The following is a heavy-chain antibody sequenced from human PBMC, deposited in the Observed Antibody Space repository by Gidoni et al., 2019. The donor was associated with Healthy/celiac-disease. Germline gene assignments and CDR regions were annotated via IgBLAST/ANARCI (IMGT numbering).Heavy chain of an antibody. J-gene: IGHJ4*02. CDR2: IIPIFGTA. V-gene: IGHV1-69*01. CDR3: ARASQWELMGEFDY. D-gene: IGHD1-26*01. Sequence: GSSFSSYAISWVRQAPGQGLEWMGGIIPIFGTANYAQKFQGSVTITEDESTSTAYMELSRLRSEDTAVYYCARASQWELMGEFDYGGQGTLVTVSS. CDR1: GSSFSSYA.